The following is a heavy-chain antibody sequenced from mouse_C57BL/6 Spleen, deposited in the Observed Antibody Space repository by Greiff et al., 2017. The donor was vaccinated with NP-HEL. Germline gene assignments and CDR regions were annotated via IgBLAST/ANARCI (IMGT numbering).Heavy chain of an antibody. CDR3: MGDGKGVYYFDY. D-gene: IGHD2-1*01. CDR1: GYTFTSYW. CDR2: IYPGNSDT. J-gene: IGHJ2*01. Sequence: EVQLQQSGTELARPGASVKMSCKTSGYTFTSYWMHWVKQRPGQGLEWIGAIYPGNSDTSYNQKFKGKAKLTAVTSASTAYMELSSLTNEDSAVYYCMGDGKGVYYFDYWGQGTTLTVSS. V-gene: IGHV1-5*01.